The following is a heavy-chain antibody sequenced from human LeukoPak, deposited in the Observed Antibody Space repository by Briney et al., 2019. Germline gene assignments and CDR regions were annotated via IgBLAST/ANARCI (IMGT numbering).Heavy chain of an antibody. CDR1: GFTFSEYS. Sequence: GGSLRLSCAASGFTFSEYSMSWVRQAPGKGLEWVSNIRGRGRDTYYTDSVKGRFTISRDNSKNTLYLEMNSLRAEDTAVYYCAKGGYTTWFDPWGQGTLVTVSS. J-gene: IGHJ5*02. CDR2: IRGRGRDT. V-gene: IGHV3-23*01. D-gene: IGHD2-15*01. CDR3: AKGGYTTWFDP.